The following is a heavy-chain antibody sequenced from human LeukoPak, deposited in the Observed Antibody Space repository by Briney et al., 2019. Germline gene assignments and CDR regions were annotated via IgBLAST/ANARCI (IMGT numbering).Heavy chain of an antibody. CDR3: ARGNSLDY. D-gene: IGHD4-23*01. CDR1: GGSISSSSYY. V-gene: IGHV4-39*07. Sequence: SETLSLTCTVSGGSISSSSYYWGWIRQPPGKGLEWIGSIYYSGSTYYNPSLKSRVTISVDTSKNQFSLKLSSVTAADTAVYYCARGNSLDYWGQGTLVTVSS. J-gene: IGHJ4*02. CDR2: IYYSGST.